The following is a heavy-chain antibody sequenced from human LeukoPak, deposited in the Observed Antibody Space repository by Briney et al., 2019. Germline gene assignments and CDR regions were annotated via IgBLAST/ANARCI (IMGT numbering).Heavy chain of an antibody. Sequence: GGSLRLSCAASGFTFSSYWMSWVRQAPGKGLEWVANIKQDGSEKYYVDSVKGRFTISRDNAKNSLYLQMNSLRAEDTAVYYCATAKIPSYYYYYMDVWGKGTTVTVSS. J-gene: IGHJ6*03. CDR2: IKQDGSEK. V-gene: IGHV3-7*01. D-gene: IGHD2-2*02. CDR1: GFTFSSYW. CDR3: ATAKIPSYYYYYMDV.